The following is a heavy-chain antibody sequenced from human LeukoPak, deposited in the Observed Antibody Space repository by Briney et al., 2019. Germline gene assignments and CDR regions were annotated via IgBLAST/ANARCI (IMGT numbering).Heavy chain of an antibody. CDR2: IIPILGIA. Sequence: GASVKVSCKASGYTFTSYGISWVRQAPGQGLEWMGRIIPILGIANYAQKFQGRVTITADKSTSTAYMELSSLRSEDTAVYYCASGHTAMAPDYYWGQGTLVTVSS. D-gene: IGHD5-18*01. CDR3: ASGHTAMAPDYY. V-gene: IGHV1-69*04. J-gene: IGHJ4*02. CDR1: GYTFTSYG.